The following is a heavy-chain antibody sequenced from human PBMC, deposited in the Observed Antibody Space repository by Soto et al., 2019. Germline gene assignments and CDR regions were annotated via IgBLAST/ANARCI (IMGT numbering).Heavy chain of an antibody. D-gene: IGHD3-9*01. V-gene: IGHV1-18*01. Sequence: APVEGFCQVSGFQFCSYGGSLVRQAPGQGVEWMGWISGHNGNTNSAKKFQGRVTMSTATSTGTVYMDLRSLRSDDTAVYYCARASSATYYFDGRGSMFDYWGQGTLVTVSS. CDR2: ISGHNGNT. CDR3: ARASSATYYFDGRGSMFDY. J-gene: IGHJ4*02. CDR1: GFQFCSYG.